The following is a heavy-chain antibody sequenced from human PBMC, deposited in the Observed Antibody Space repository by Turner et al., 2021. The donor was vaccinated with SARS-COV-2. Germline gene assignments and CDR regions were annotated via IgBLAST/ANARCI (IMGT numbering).Heavy chain of an antibody. D-gene: IGHD6-19*01. V-gene: IGHV3-43*01. CDR3: AKDISSWYEGIAVAGTNYGMDV. CDR2: ISWDGGST. Sequence: EVQLVESGGGVVQPGGSLRLSCAASGFTFDDYTIHWVRQAPGKGLEWVSLISWDGGSTNYADSVKGRFTISRDNSKNSLYLQMNSLRTEDTALYYCAKDISSWYEGIAVAGTNYGMDVWGQGTTVTVSS. CDR1: GFTFDDYT. J-gene: IGHJ6*02.